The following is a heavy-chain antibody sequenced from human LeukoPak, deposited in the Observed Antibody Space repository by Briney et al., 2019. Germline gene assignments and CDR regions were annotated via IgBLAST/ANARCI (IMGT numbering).Heavy chain of an antibody. CDR1: GYTFTSYA. Sequence: ASVKVSCKASGYTFTSYALNWVRQAPGQGLEWMGWINPNTGNPTYAQGFTGRFVSSLDTSVSTAYLQISSLKAEDTAVYYCARAYQPLGGLSFPDYWGQGTLVTVSS. CDR3: ARAYQPLGGLSFPDY. CDR2: INPNTGNP. J-gene: IGHJ4*02. V-gene: IGHV7-4-1*02. D-gene: IGHD3-16*02.